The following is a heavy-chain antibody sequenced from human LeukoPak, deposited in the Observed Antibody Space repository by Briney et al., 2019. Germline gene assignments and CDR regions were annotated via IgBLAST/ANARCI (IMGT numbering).Heavy chain of an antibody. CDR1: GGTFSSYA. Sequence: GPSVKVSCKASGGTFSSYAISWVRQAPGQGLEWMGRIIPILGIANYAQKFQGRVTITADKSTSTAYMELSSLRSEDTAVYYCARVPTYYYDSSGYVQDYWGQGTLVTVSS. CDR2: IIPILGIA. D-gene: IGHD3-22*01. CDR3: ARVPTYYYDSSGYVQDY. V-gene: IGHV1-69*04. J-gene: IGHJ4*02.